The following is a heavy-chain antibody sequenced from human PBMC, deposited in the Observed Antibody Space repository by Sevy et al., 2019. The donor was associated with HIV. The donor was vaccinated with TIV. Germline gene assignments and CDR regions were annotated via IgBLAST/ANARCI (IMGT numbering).Heavy chain of an antibody. J-gene: IGHJ4*02. Sequence: GGSLRLSCAASGFTFSSYGMHWVRQAPGKGLEWVAVISYDGSNKYYADSVKGRFTISRDNSKNTLYLQMNSLRAEDTAVYYCASRGPKNCGYSGYDSCPFDYWGQGTLVTVSS. CDR2: ISYDGSNK. CDR1: GFTFSSYG. CDR3: ASRGPKNCGYSGYDSCPFDY. D-gene: IGHD5-12*01. V-gene: IGHV3-30*03.